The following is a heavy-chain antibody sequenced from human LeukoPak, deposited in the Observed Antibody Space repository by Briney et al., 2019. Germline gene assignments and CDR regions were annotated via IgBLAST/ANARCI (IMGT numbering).Heavy chain of an antibody. J-gene: IGHJ3*02. Sequence: ASVKVSCKASGYTFTSYAMNWVRQAPGQGLEWMGWINTNTGNPTYAQGFTGRFVFSLDTSVSTAYLQISSLKAEDTAVYYCAREVWSSGYLFDAFDIWGQGTMVTVSS. D-gene: IGHD6-19*01. CDR2: INTNTGNP. CDR3: AREVWSSGYLFDAFDI. CDR1: GYTFTSYA. V-gene: IGHV7-4-1*02.